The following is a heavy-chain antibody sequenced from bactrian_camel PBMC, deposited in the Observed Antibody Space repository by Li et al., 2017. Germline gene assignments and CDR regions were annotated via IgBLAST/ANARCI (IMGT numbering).Heavy chain of an antibody. CDR1: GFPFSDSD. J-gene: IGHJ4*01. CDR2: TGNQGYA. D-gene: IGHD1*01. CDR3: VADIYAREYVSWNY. V-gene: IGHV3S9*01. Sequence: QLVEPGGGSVQSGGSLRLSCAASGFPFSDSDMAWVRQVPGKGLEWVAGTGNQGYAYYADSVQGRFTADRDNGKNVMYQQMMSVTPEDTAKYYCVADIYAREYVSWNYWGMGTQVTVS.